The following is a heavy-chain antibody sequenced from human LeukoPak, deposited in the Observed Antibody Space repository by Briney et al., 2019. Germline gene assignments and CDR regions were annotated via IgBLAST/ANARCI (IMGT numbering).Heavy chain of an antibody. CDR1: GYTFTGYY. CDR3: ARGPGIQLWLLADY. CDR2: INPNSGGT. Sequence: ASVKVSCKASGYTFTGYYMHWVRQAPGQGLECMGRINPNSGGTNYAQKFQGRVTMTRDTSISTAYMELSRLRSDDTAVYYCARGPGIQLWLLADYSGQATLVTVSS. V-gene: IGHV1-2*06. D-gene: IGHD5-18*01. J-gene: IGHJ4*02.